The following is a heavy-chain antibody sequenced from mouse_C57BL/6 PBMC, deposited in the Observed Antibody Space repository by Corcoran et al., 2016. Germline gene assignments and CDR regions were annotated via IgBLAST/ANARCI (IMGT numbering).Heavy chain of an antibody. CDR2: IYPVDGDT. D-gene: IGHD1-1*01. V-gene: IGHV1-80*01. CDR1: GYAFSSYW. J-gene: IGHJ3*01. Sequence: QVQLQQSGAELVKPGASVKISCKASGYAFSSYWMNWVKQRPGKGLEWIGQIYPVDGDTNYNGKFKGKDTLTADQSASTAYMQLISLTSEDSAVYFCARDYYGSSSAWFAYWGQGTLVTVSA. CDR3: ARDYYGSSSAWFAY.